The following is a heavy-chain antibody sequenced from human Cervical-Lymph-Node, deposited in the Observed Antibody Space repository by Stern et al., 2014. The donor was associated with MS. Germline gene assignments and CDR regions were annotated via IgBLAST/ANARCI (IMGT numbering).Heavy chain of an antibody. CDR2: IKQDGSEK. CDR3: ARSWNVVVAATRAYYYSGMDV. V-gene: IGHV3-7*01. D-gene: IGHD2-15*01. J-gene: IGHJ6*02. CDR1: GLSVTPYW. Sequence: EVQLVESGGNLVQPGGSLRLSCAGSGLSVTPYWMNWVRQAPGKGLEWVANIKQDGSEKYYVGSVKGRFTISRDNAKNSLYLQMNSLRAEDTAVYYCARSWNVVVAATRAYYYSGMDVWGQGTTVTVSS.